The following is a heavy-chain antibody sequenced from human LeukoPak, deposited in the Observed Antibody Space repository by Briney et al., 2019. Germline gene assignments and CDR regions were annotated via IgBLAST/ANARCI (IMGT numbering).Heavy chain of an antibody. CDR2: ILDDGRI. D-gene: IGHD1-26*01. J-gene: IGHJ3*01. Sequence: PGGSLRLSCAASGLTVSTTSMTWVRQAPGKGLEWVSDILDDGRIYYADSVKGRFTISRDHSQNKVNLQMDNLGAEDAAIYYCGSYRRAYDVWGQGTAVTVAS. CDR1: GLTVSTTS. V-gene: IGHV3-53*01. CDR3: GSYRRAYDV.